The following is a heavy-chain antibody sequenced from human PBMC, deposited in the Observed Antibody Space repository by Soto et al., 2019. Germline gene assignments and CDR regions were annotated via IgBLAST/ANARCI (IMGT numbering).Heavy chain of an antibody. Sequence: EVQLVESGGGLVQPGGSLRLSCAASGFTFSSYWMHWVRQAPGKGLVWVSRINEDGSTINYADSVKGRFTISRDNAKNTFYLERNSRRAEDRAVFYRKRERGGGGGYWGQGTLVTVSS. CDR3: KRERGGGGGY. CDR1: GFTFSSYW. J-gene: IGHJ4*02. D-gene: IGHD3-16*01. CDR2: INEDGSTI. V-gene: IGHV3-74*01.